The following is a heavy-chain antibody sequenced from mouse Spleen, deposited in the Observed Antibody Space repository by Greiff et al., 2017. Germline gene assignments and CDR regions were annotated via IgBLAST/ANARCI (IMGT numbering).Heavy chain of an antibody. CDR3: TRYSRYWYFDV. CDR1: GYTFTSYY. V-gene: IGHV1S81*02. CDR2: INPSNGGT. J-gene: IGHJ1*01. Sequence: QVQLKESGAELVKPGASVKLSCKASGYTFTSYYMYWVKQRPGQGLEWIGEINPSNGGTNFNEKFKSKATLTVDKSSSTAYMQLSSLTSEDSAVYYCTRYSRYWYFDVWGAGTTVTVSS.